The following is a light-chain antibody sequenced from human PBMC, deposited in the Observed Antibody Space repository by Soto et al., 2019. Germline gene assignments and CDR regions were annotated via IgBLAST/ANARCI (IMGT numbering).Light chain of an antibody. J-gene: IGKJ4*01. Sequence: EIVLTQSPGTLSLSPGERATLSCRANQTVRTNYLAWFQHKPGQALRLLIYGASSRATGIPDRFSGSGSGTDFTLTINRLEPEDFAVYFCQQYSDSPLTFGGGTKVEIK. V-gene: IGKV3-20*01. CDR3: QQYSDSPLT. CDR2: GAS. CDR1: QTVRTNY.